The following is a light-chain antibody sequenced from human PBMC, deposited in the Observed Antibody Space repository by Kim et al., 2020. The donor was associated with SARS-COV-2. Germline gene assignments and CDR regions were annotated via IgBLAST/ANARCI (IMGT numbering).Light chain of an antibody. CDR1: QGISSY. CDR2: AAS. Sequence: ASVGDRVTITCRASQGISSYLAWYQQKPAKAPKLLIYAASTLQSGVPSRFSGSGSGTEFTLTISSLQPEDFAIYYCQQLNSYPWTFGQGTKVDIK. CDR3: QQLNSYPWT. J-gene: IGKJ1*01. V-gene: IGKV1-9*01.